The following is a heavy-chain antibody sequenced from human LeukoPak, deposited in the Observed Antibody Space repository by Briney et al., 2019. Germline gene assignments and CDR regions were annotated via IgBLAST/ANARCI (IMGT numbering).Heavy chain of an antibody. CDR2: IYYSGST. V-gene: IGHV4-39*07. J-gene: IGHJ4*02. CDR1: GGSISSSSYY. Sequence: PSETLSLTGTVSGGSISSSSYYWGWIRQPPGKGLEWIGSIYYSGSTYYNPSLKSRVTISVDTSKNQFSLKLSSVTAADTAVYYCATPALASGWEGMGPDYWGQGTLVTVSS. CDR3: ATPALASGWEGMGPDY. D-gene: IGHD6-19*01.